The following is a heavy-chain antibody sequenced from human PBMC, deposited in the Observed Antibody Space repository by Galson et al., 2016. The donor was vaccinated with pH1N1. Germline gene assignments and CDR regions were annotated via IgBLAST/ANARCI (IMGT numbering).Heavy chain of an antibody. CDR2: ITGSGGST. V-gene: IGHV3-23*01. CDR1: GLTFSSYA. D-gene: IGHD1-7*01. J-gene: IGHJ6*02. Sequence: SLRLSCAASGLTFSSYAMHWVRQAPGRGLEWVSTITGSGGSTYYPDSVKGRFTISRDNSKNTLYLQMSSLRAEDTALYYCARTSEDFADVDLRVFYYYGMDVWGQGTTVTVSS. CDR3: ARTSEDFADVDLRVFYYYGMDV.